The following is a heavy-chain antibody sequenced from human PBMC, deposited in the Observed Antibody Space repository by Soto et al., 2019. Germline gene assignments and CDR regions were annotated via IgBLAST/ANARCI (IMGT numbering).Heavy chain of an antibody. J-gene: IGHJ4*02. V-gene: IGHV4-59*08. Sequence: SETLSLTCTVSGGSIISYYWSWIRQPPGKGLEWIGYIYYSGSTNYNPSLKSRVTISVDTSKNQFSLKLSSVTAADTAVYYCARHSNEYRKSLDYWGQGTLVTVSS. CDR3: ARHSNEYRKSLDY. CDR1: GGSIISYY. CDR2: IYYSGST. D-gene: IGHD1-1*01.